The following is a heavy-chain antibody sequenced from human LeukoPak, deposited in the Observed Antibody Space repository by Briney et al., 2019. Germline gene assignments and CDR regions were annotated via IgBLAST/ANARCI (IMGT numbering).Heavy chain of an antibody. J-gene: IGHJ3*02. CDR2: INSDGSST. Sequence: TGGSLRLSCAASGFTFSSYWMHWVRQAPGKGLVWVSRINSDGSSTSYADSVKGRFTISRDNAKNTLYLQMNSLRVEDTAVYFCARVGGGAALDIWGQGTMVTVSS. V-gene: IGHV3-74*01. D-gene: IGHD2-21*01. CDR1: GFTFSSYW. CDR3: ARVGGGAALDI.